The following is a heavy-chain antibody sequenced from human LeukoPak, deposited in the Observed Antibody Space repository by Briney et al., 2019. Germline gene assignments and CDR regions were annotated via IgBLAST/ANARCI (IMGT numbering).Heavy chain of an antibody. CDR2: IRYDGSNK. V-gene: IGHV3-30*02. D-gene: IGHD3-10*01. CDR1: GFTFSSYG. Sequence: GGSLRLSCAASGFTFSSYGMHWVRQAPGKGLEWVAFIRYDGSNKYYADSVKGRFTISRDNSKNTLYLQMNSLRADSPRVYDCAKDQRGRVRYYYMDVWGKGTTVTVSS. J-gene: IGHJ6*03. CDR3: AKDQRGRVRYYYMDV.